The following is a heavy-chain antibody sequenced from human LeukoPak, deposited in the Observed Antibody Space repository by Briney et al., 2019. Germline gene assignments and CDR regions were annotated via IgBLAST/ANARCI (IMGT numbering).Heavy chain of an antibody. V-gene: IGHV3-72*01. Sequence: PGGSLRLSCASSGFSFSDHYMDWVRQAPGKGLEWVGRTRNKAKSHTTEYAASVKGRFTISRDDPRNSLYLQMSSLKTEDTAVYYCARVVTTVGDYGFDVWGQGTSVTVSS. J-gene: IGHJ6*02. D-gene: IGHD3-10*01. CDR3: ARVVTTVGDYGFDV. CDR2: TRNKAKSHTT. CDR1: GFSFSDHY.